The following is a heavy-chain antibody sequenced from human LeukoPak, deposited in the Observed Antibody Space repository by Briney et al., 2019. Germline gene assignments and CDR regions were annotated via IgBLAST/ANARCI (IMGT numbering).Heavy chain of an antibody. D-gene: IGHD3-9*01. CDR1: GFTFSTFA. CDR2: ISSSSSYI. Sequence: GGSLRLSCAASGFTFSTFAMSWVRQAPGKGLEWVSSISSSSSYIYYADSVKGRFTISRDNAKNSLYLQMNSLRAEDTAVYYCARDQGGLRYFDWLFYWGQGTLVTVSS. J-gene: IGHJ4*02. CDR3: ARDQGGLRYFDWLFY. V-gene: IGHV3-21*01.